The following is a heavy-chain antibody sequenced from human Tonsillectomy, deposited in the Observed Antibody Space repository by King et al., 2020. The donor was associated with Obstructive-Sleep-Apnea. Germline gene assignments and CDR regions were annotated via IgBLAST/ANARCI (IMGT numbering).Heavy chain of an antibody. D-gene: IGHD3-3*02. CDR1: GFTFSTYG. V-gene: IGHV3-33*01. Sequence: QLVQSGGGVVQPGGSLRLSCAASGFTFSTYGLHWVRQAPGKGLEWVAFIWSDGSNTHYADSVKGRFTISRDTSKKTLYLQISSLRAEDTALYYCARDGISGIYYWGQGVLVTVSS. CDR2: IWSDGSNT. CDR3: ARDGISGIYY. J-gene: IGHJ4*02.